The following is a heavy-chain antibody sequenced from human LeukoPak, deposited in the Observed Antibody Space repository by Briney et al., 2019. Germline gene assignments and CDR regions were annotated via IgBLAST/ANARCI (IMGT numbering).Heavy chain of an antibody. V-gene: IGHV3-23*01. J-gene: IGHJ4*02. CDR3: AKGIAEAGNSQYFDY. CDR2: ISGRGDIT. CDR1: GFTFSNYA. Sequence: GGSLRLSCAVSGFTFSNYAISWVRQAPGKGPEWASGISGRGDITNYADSVKGRFTISRDNSNSTVYLQMNSLRAEDSAIYYCAKGIAEAGNSQYFDYWGQGTLIIVS. D-gene: IGHD6-19*01.